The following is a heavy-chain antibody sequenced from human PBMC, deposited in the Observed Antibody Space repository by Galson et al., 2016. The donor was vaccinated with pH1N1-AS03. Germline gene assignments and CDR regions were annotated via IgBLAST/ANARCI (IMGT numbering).Heavy chain of an antibody. D-gene: IGHD3-10*01. V-gene: IGHV3-21*06. CDR1: GITFSSSS. Sequence: SLRLSCAVSGITFSSSSMNWVRQAPGKGLEWVASISSGGNAIYYADKLKGRFAVSRDNANNLLFLQMNSLRAEDTAVYYCVRASYFGSGSRAFDYWGQGTLVTVSS. J-gene: IGHJ4*02. CDR2: ISSGGNAI. CDR3: VRASYFGSGSRAFDY.